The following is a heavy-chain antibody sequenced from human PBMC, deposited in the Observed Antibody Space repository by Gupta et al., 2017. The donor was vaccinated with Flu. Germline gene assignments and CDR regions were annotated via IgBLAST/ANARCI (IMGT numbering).Heavy chain of an antibody. D-gene: IGHD4-11*01. CDR3: TRLGGFTVGYNWFDP. CDR2: IDHSGGT. V-gene: IGHV4-34*01. Sequence: QVQLQQWGAGLLKPSETLSLTCAVYNASLRCSYRSWISQPPGKGPEWIGEIDHSGGTNYNPYLKSRVTRSVDTSKNQFSLNLYSVTAAETAIYYCTRLGGFTVGYNWFDPWGQGTLVTVSS. CDR1: NASLRCSY. J-gene: IGHJ5*02.